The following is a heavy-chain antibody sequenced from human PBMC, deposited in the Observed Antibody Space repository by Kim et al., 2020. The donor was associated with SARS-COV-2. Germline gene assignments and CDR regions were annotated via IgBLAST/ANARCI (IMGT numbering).Heavy chain of an antibody. V-gene: IGHV1-46*01. CDR3: ARLGVVTAILDY. D-gene: IGHD2-21*02. J-gene: IGHJ4*02. Sequence: SYAQKFQGRVTMTRDTATSTVYMELSSLRSEDTAVYYCARLGVVTAILDYWGQGTLVTVSS.